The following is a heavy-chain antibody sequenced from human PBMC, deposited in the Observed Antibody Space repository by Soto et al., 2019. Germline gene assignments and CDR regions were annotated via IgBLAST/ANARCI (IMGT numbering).Heavy chain of an antibody. Sequence: ASVKVSCKASGYTFTSYGISWVRQAPGQGLEWMGWISAYNGNTNYAQKLQGRVTMTTDTSTSTAYMELRSLRSDDTAVYYCAREGYYDYVWGSTYPNWFDAWGQGPLVTVSS. CDR1: GYTFTSYG. J-gene: IGHJ5*02. CDR2: ISAYNGNT. V-gene: IGHV1-18*01. D-gene: IGHD3-16*01. CDR3: AREGYYDYVWGSTYPNWFDA.